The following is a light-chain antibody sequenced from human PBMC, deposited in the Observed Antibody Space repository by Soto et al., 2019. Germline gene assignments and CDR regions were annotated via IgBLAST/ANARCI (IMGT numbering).Light chain of an antibody. CDR3: QVWDSSSDQGV. CDR2: YAS. J-gene: IGLJ2*01. V-gene: IGLV3-21*04. CDR1: NIGSKS. Sequence: SYELTQPPSVSVAPGKTARITCGGNNIGSKSVHWYQQKPGQAPVLVIYYASDRPSGIPERFSGSNSGNTATLTISRVEAGDEADYYCQVWDSSSDQGVFCGGTKVTVL.